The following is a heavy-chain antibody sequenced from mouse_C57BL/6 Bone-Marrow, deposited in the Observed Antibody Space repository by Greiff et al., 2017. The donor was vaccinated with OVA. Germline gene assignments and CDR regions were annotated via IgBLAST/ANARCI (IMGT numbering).Heavy chain of an antibody. CDR1: GYSLTSDY. J-gene: IGHJ2*01. Sequence: DVMLVESGPGLAKPSQTLSLTCSATGYSLTSDYRNWIRKFPGNKLEYMGYINYSGSTYYNPALKSRISRTRDTSKNQDYLQLYSVDTEDTATYCCARGVFDYWGQGTTLTVSS. CDR3: ARGVFDY. V-gene: IGHV3-8*01. CDR2: INYSGST.